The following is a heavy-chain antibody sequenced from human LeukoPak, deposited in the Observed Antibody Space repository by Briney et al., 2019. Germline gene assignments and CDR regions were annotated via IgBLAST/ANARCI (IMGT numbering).Heavy chain of an antibody. CDR1: GGTFSSYA. Sequence: ASVKVSCKASGGTFSSYAISWVRQAPGQGLEWMGGIIPIFGTANYAQKFQGRVTITADESTSTAYMELSSLRAEDTAVYYCARDLAVRGKFNYMDVWGKGTTVTVSS. V-gene: IGHV1-69*13. CDR3: ARDLAVRGKFNYMDV. D-gene: IGHD3-10*01. J-gene: IGHJ6*03. CDR2: IIPIFGTA.